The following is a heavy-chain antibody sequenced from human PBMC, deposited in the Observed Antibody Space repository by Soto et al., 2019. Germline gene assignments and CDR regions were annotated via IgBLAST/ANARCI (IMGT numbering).Heavy chain of an antibody. CDR1: GYSFTSYW. V-gene: IGHV5-51*01. CDR3: ARQASNGQWFL. Sequence: PGESLKISCKGSGYSFTSYWIGWVRQMPGKGLEWMGIMYPGDSDIRYSPSFQGQVTVSADRSISTAYLQWSSLKASDTAMYYCARQASNGQWFLWGQGTTVTAP. J-gene: IGHJ6*02. D-gene: IGHD3-22*01. CDR2: MYPGDSDI.